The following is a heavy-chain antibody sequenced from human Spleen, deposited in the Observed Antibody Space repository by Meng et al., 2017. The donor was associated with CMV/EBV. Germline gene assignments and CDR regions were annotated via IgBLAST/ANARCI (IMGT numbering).Heavy chain of an antibody. D-gene: IGHD6-6*01. V-gene: IGHV3-23*01. Sequence: GGSLRLSCTVSGDSIRNYYWSWIRQPPGKGLEWVSAISGSGGSTYYADSVKGRFTISRDNSKNTLYLQMNSLRAEDTAVYYCAKVEPQYSSSPLYGMDVWGQGTTVTVSS. J-gene: IGHJ6*02. CDR1: GDSIRNYY. CDR2: ISGSGGST. CDR3: AKVEPQYSSSPLYGMDV.